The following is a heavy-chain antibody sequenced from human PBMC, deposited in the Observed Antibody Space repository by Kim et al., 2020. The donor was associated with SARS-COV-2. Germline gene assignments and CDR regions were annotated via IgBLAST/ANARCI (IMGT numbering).Heavy chain of an antibody. CDR3: AKRLDY. CDR2: GRGSSA. J-gene: IGHJ4*02. Sequence: GRGSSAYYADSVEGRYTISGDNSKNTLYLQMNSLGAGDTAVYYCAKRLDYWGQGTLVTVSS. V-gene: IGHV3-23*01.